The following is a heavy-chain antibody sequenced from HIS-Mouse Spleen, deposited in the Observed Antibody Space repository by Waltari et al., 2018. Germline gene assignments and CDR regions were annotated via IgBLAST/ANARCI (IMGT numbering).Heavy chain of an antibody. CDR1: GFTFSSYG. V-gene: IGHV3-30*03. CDR2: ISYDGSNK. Sequence: QVQLVESGGGVVQPVWSLRLSCAASGFTFSSYGMHWVRQAPGKGLEWVAVISYDGSNKYYADSVKGRFTISRDNSKNTLYLQMNSLRAEDTAVYYCARAPHDADYGVVFDYWGQGTLVTVSS. J-gene: IGHJ4*02. CDR3: ARAPHDADYGVVFDY. D-gene: IGHD4-17*01.